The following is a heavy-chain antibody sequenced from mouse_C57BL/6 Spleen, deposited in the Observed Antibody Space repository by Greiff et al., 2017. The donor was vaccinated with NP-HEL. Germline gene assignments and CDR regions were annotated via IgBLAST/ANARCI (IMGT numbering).Heavy chain of an antibody. CDR3: ARRVSDFDY. Sequence: QVQLKQPGAELVKPGASVKLSCKASGYTFTSYWMQWVKQRPGQGLEWIGEIDPSDSYTNYNQKFKGKATLTVDTSSSTAYMQLSSLTSEDSAVYYCARRVSDFDYWGQGTTLTVSS. J-gene: IGHJ2*01. D-gene: IGHD2-13*01. V-gene: IGHV1-50*01. CDR1: GYTFTSYW. CDR2: IDPSDSYT.